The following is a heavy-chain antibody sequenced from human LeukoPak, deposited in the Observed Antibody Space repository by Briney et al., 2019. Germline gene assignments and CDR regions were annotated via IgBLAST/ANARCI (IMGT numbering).Heavy chain of an antibody. V-gene: IGHV3-43*01. Sequence: GGSLRLSCAASGFTFDDYTMHWVRQAPGKGLEWVSLISWDGGSTYYADSVKGRFTISGDNSKNSLYLQMNSLRTEDTALYYCAKDTRDTYYYDSSGSFDYWGQGTLVTVSS. CDR2: ISWDGGST. CDR1: GFTFDDYT. D-gene: IGHD3-22*01. J-gene: IGHJ4*02. CDR3: AKDTRDTYYYDSSGSFDY.